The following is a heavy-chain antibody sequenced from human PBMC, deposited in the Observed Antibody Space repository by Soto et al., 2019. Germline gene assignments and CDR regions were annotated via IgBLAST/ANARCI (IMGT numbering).Heavy chain of an antibody. D-gene: IGHD3-3*01. Sequence: GGSLRLSCAASGFTFSSYSMNWVRQAPGKGLEWVSYISSSSTIYYADSVKGRFTISRDNAKNSLYLQMNSLRAEDTAVYYCARDSLVVFGVVITYFDYWGQGTLVTVSS. CDR2: ISSSSTI. J-gene: IGHJ4*02. CDR3: ARDSLVVFGVVITYFDY. V-gene: IGHV3-48*01. CDR1: GFTFSSYS.